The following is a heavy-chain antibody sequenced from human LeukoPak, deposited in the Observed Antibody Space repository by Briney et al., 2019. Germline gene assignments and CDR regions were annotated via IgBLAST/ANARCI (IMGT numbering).Heavy chain of an antibody. D-gene: IGHD1-26*01. V-gene: IGHV1-3*01. Sequence: ASVKVSCKASGYTFTSYAMHWVRQAPGQRLEWMGWINAGNGNTKYSQKFQGRVTITRDTSASTAYMELSSLRSEDTAVYYCARGIVGATTNHWFDPWGQGTPVTVSS. CDR1: GYTFTSYA. J-gene: IGHJ5*02. CDR3: ARGIVGATTNHWFDP. CDR2: INAGNGNT.